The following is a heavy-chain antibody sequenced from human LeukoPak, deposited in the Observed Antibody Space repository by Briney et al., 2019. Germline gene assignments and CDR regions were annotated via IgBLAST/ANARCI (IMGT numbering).Heavy chain of an antibody. V-gene: IGHV3-30*18. J-gene: IGHJ6*02. CDR1: GFTFSSYG. CDR3: AKDRAEWEPTLGQSYYYYYYGMDV. Sequence: GRSLRLSCAASGFTFSSYGMHWVRQAPGKGLEWVAVISYDGSNKYYADSVKGRFTISRDNSKNTLYLQMNSLRAEDTAVYYCAKDRAEWEPTLGQSYYYYYYGMDVWGQGTTVTVSS. D-gene: IGHD1-26*01. CDR2: ISYDGSNK.